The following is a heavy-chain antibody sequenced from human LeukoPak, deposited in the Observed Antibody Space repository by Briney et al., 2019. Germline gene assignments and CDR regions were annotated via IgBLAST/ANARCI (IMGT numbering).Heavy chain of an antibody. J-gene: IGHJ2*01. Sequence: SQTLSLTCTVSGGSISSGSYYWSWIRQPAGKGLEWIGRIYTSGSTNYNPSLKSRVTISVDTSKNQFSLKLSSETAADTAVYYCARDPRVSYWYFDLWGRGTLVTVSS. CDR2: IYTSGST. V-gene: IGHV4-61*02. CDR1: GGSISSGSYY. CDR3: ARDPRVSYWYFDL.